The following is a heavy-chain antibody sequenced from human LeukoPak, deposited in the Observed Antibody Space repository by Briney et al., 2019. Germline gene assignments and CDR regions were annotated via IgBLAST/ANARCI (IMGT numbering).Heavy chain of an antibody. V-gene: IGHV5-51*01. D-gene: IGHD1-26*01. Sequence: GESLKISCKGSGYSFTTYWIGWVRQMPGKGLEWMGIIYPGDSDTRYSPSFQGQVTISADKSISTAYLQWSSLKASDTAIYYCARGHSGSPPDSWFDPWGQGTLVTVSS. CDR1: GYSFTTYW. CDR3: ARGHSGSPPDSWFDP. J-gene: IGHJ5*02. CDR2: IYPGDSDT.